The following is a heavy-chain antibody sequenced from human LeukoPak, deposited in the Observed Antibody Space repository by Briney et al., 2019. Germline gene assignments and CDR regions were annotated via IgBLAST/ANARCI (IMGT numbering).Heavy chain of an antibody. CDR1: GFTFSSHY. Sequence: GGSLRLSCAASGFTFSSHYMHWVRQAPGKGLEYVSAISGNGDNTHYANSVKGRFTNSRDNSKNTLYLQMNSLRAEDTAVYYCATPDIVVVPAANDAFDIWGQGTMVTVSS. D-gene: IGHD2-2*01. V-gene: IGHV3-64*01. CDR2: ISGNGDNT. CDR3: ATPDIVVVPAANDAFDI. J-gene: IGHJ3*02.